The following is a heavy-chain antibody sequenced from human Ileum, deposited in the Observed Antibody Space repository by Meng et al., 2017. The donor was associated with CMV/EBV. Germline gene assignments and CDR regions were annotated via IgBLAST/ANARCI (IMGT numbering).Heavy chain of an antibody. D-gene: IGHD3-9*01. V-gene: IGHV3-23*01. CDR1: FRNYA. CDR2: ISGSGGSD. J-gene: IGHJ4*02. Sequence: FRNYAMNWVRQAPGKGLELVSVISGSGGSDFYSDSVKGRFTISRDNSQKTLYLQMNNLRAEDTAVYYCAKGGYYDILTSPPPELHFDFWGQGSLVTVSS. CDR3: AKGGYYDILTSPPPELHFDF.